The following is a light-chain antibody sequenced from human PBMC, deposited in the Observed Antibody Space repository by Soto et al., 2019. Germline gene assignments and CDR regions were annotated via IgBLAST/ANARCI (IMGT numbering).Light chain of an antibody. J-gene: IGKJ4*01. Sequence: EILLTQSPDTLSLSPWDRATLSCRASQSVGHMFFACFQQKPRQAPRPLLSVVSTRATGVPARFSGSGSGTEFTLTISSLQSEDSAVYYCQQYKNWLALTFGGGTKVDI. CDR3: QQYKNWLALT. CDR2: VVS. V-gene: IGKV3-15*01. CDR1: QSVGHMF.